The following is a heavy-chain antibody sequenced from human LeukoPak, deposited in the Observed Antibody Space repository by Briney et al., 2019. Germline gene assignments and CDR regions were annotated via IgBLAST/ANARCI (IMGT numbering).Heavy chain of an antibody. CDR2: INYSGST. CDR1: GGSISSGAHY. V-gene: IGHV4-31*03. D-gene: IGHD3-10*01. J-gene: IGHJ4*02. CDR3: ARGGSGEGY. Sequence: SETLSLTRTVSGGSISSGAHYWSWIRQHPGKGLEWIGYINYSGSTYYNPSLKSRVTISADTSKNQFSLKLSSVTAADTAVYYCARGGSGEGYWGQGTLVTVSS.